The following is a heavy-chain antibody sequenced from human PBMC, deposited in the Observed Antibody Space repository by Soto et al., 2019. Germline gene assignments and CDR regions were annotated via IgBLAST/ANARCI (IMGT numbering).Heavy chain of an antibody. Sequence: EGALRVSCAESGFTCSSYGMQWVRQAPGKGLEWVALIWYDGSYKYYADSVKGRFTISRDNSKSTLYLQMSSLRPEDTAVYYCARDRVEMATIGTPPGHWGQGTPVTVSS. V-gene: IGHV3-33*01. CDR1: GFTCSSYG. J-gene: IGHJ4*02. CDR2: IWYDGSYK. D-gene: IGHD5-12*01. CDR3: ARDRVEMATIGTPPGH.